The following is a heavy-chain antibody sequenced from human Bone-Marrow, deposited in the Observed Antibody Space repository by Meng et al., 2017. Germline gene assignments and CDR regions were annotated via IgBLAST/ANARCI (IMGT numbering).Heavy chain of an antibody. V-gene: IGHV4-39*07. J-gene: IGHJ6*02. CDR2: IYYSGST. D-gene: IGHD2-15*01. CDR3: ARDRDCSGGSCYYYYGMDV. CDR1: GGSISSSSYY. Sequence: GSLRLSCVVSGGSISSSSYYWGWIRQPPGKGLEWIGSIYYSGSTYYNPSLKSRVTISVDTSKNQFSLKLSSVTAADTAVYYCARDRDCSGGSCYYYYGMDVWGQGTTVTVSS.